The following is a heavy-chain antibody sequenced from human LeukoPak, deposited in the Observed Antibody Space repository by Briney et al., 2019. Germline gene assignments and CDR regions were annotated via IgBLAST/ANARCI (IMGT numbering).Heavy chain of an antibody. CDR1: GYTFTDYY. D-gene: IGHD4-17*01. Sequence: GATVKISCKVSGYTFTDYYMHWVQQAPGKGLEWMGLVDPEDGKTIYAEKFQGRVTITADTSTDTAYMELSSLRFEDTAVYYCATPAYAPHEVYFQHWGQGTLVTVSS. CDR3: ATPAYAPHEVYFQH. V-gene: IGHV1-69-2*01. CDR2: VDPEDGKT. J-gene: IGHJ1*01.